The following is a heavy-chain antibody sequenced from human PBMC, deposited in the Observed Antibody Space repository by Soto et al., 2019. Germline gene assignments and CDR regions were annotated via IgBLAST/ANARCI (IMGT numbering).Heavy chain of an antibody. D-gene: IGHD6-13*01. CDR2: IYYSGST. Sequence: SETLSLTCTVSGGSISSGDYYWSWIRQPPGKGLEWIGYIYYSGSTYYNPSLKSRVTISVDTSKNQFSLKLSSVTAADTAVYYCARADSSRWRDYYFDYWGPGTLVTVSS. V-gene: IGHV4-30-4*01. J-gene: IGHJ4*02. CDR1: GGSISSGDYY. CDR3: ARADSSRWRDYYFDY.